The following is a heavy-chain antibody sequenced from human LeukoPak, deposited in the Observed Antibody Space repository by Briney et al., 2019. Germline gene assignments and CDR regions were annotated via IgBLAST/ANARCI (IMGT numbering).Heavy chain of an antibody. Sequence: SVKVSCKASGGTFSSYAISWVRQAPGQGLEWMGRIISIFGTANYAQKFQGRVTITADESTSTAYMELSSLRSEDTAVYYCARAKEIGRGYYYYYMDAWGKGTTVTVSS. J-gene: IGHJ6*03. D-gene: IGHD1-1*01. CDR2: IISIFGTA. CDR3: ARAKEIGRGYYYYYMDA. CDR1: GGTFSSYA. V-gene: IGHV1-69*13.